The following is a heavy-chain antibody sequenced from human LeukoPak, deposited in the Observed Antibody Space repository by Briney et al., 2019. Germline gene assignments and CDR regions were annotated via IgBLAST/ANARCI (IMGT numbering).Heavy chain of an antibody. CDR3: ASPIHDSSGYYPGY. J-gene: IGHJ4*02. Sequence: GESVKISCKGSGYSFTSYWIDWVRQVPGKGLEWMGIIYPGDADTRYSPSFQGRVTISADKSISTAYLKWSSLKASDTAMYYCASPIHDSSGYYPGYWGQGTLVTVSS. D-gene: IGHD3-22*01. V-gene: IGHV5-51*01. CDR2: IYPGDADT. CDR1: GYSFTSYW.